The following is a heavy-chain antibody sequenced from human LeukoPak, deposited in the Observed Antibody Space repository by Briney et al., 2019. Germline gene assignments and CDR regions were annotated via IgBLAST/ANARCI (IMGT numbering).Heavy chain of an antibody. CDR1: GFTFSSYW. Sequence: GGSLRLSCAASGFTFSSYWMSWVRQAPGKGLEWVANIKQDGSEKYYVDSVKGRFTISRDNAKNSLYLQMNSLRAEDTAVYYCARDMLVGDTAMVGYWGQGTLVSVSS. J-gene: IGHJ4*02. D-gene: IGHD5-18*01. V-gene: IGHV3-7*01. CDR2: IKQDGSEK. CDR3: ARDMLVGDTAMVGY.